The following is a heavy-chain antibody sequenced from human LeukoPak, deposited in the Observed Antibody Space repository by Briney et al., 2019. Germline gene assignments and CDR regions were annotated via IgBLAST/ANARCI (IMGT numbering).Heavy chain of an antibody. J-gene: IGHJ4*02. D-gene: IGHD6-13*01. CDR3: TRRGNTWYDC. CDR2: IYSGGST. CDR1: GFTVSSKY. V-gene: IGHV3-53*01. Sequence: GGSLRLSCAASGFTVSSKYMSWVRQAPGKGLEWVSVIYSGGSTYYAESVKGRFTISRDNTKNTVDLQMSSLRVEDTAVYYCTRRGNTWYDCWGQGTLVTVSS.